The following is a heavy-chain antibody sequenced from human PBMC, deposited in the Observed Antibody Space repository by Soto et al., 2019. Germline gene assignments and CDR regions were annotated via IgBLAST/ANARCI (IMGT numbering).Heavy chain of an antibody. CDR2: ISYDGSNK. V-gene: IGHV3-30-3*01. Sequence: QVQLVESGGGVVQPGRSLRLSCVASGFTFSTYTMHWVRQAPGKGLEWVAAISYDGSNKYYADSAKGRFTISRDNSKNTRYLQMNSLRAEDTAVFYCARSLFAYSVSGALNIWGQGTMVAVSS. CDR1: GFTFSTYT. CDR3: ARSLFAYSVSGALNI. J-gene: IGHJ3*02. D-gene: IGHD6-13*01.